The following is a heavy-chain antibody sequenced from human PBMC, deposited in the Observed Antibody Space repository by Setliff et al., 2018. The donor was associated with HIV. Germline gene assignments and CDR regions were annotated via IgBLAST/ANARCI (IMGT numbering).Heavy chain of an antibody. J-gene: IGHJ4*02. V-gene: IGHV3-48*03. Sequence: RLSCGASGFTFSSYEMNWVRQAPGKGLEWVSYIGSSDIYYADSVKGRFTVSRDNAKNSLYLQMNSLRAEDTAVYYCARVGYCSSTSCYDYWGQGTLVTVSS. CDR1: GFTFSSYE. CDR2: IGSSDI. CDR3: ARVGYCSSTSCYDY. D-gene: IGHD2-2*01.